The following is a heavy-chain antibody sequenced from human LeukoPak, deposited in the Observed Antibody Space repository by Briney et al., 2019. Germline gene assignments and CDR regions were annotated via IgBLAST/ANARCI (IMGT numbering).Heavy chain of an antibody. CDR1: GGTFSSYA. CDR3: ASRYYDSSGPDY. CDR2: VIPILGIA. D-gene: IGHD3-22*01. Sequence: SVKVSCKASGGTFSSYAISWVRQAPGQGLEWMGRVIPILGIANYAQKFQGRVTITADKSTSTAYMELSSLRSEDTAVYYCASRYYDSSGPDYWGQGTLVTVSS. J-gene: IGHJ4*02. V-gene: IGHV1-69*04.